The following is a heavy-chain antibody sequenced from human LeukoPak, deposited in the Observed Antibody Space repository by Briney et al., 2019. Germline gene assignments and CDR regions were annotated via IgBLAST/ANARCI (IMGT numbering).Heavy chain of an antibody. CDR3: AREGVAAAVDYYYGMDV. V-gene: IGHV3-48*02. Sequence: GGSLRLSCAASGFTFSSYSMNWVRQAPGKGLEWVSYISSSSSTIYYADSVKGRFTISRDNAKNSLYLQMNSLRDEDTAVYYCAREGVAAAVDYYYGMDVWGQGTTDTVSS. CDR1: GFTFSSYS. J-gene: IGHJ6*02. D-gene: IGHD6-13*01. CDR2: ISSSSSTI.